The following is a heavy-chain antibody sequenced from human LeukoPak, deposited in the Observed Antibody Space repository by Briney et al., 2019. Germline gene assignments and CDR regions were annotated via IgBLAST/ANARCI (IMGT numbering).Heavy chain of an antibody. CDR1: GYTFSTND. J-gene: IGHJ4*02. D-gene: IGHD3-16*01. CDR2: MNPNSGNT. Sequence: ASVKVSCKASGYTFSTNDINWVRQAIGQGLEWMGWMNPNSGNTGYAQKFQGRVTMTRNTSISTAYMELSSLRFEDTAVYYCARDLGGLFPTFDYWGQGTLVTVSS. V-gene: IGHV1-8*01. CDR3: ARDLGGLFPTFDY.